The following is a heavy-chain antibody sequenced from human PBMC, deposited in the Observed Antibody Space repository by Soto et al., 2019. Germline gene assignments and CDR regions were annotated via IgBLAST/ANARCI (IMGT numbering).Heavy chain of an antibody. CDR3: ARGYYYDSSGYYWYYYYGMDV. D-gene: IGHD3-22*01. V-gene: IGHV1-69*12. CDR2: IIPIFGTA. CDR1: GGTFSSYA. Sequence: QVQLVQSGAEVKKPGSSVKVSCKASGGTFSSYAISWVRQAPGQGLEWMGGIIPIFGTANYAQKFQGRVTITADESTSPAYMELSSLRSEDTAVYYCARGYYYDSSGYYWYYYYGMDVWGQGTTVTVSS. J-gene: IGHJ6*02.